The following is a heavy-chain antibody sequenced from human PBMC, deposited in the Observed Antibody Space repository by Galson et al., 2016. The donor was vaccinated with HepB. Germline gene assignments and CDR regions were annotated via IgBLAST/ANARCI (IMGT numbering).Heavy chain of an antibody. CDR1: GFTFSEHY. D-gene: IGHD3-22*01. J-gene: IGHJ3*02. CDR3: VSSFRGRRGYVCDFNS. Sequence: SLRLSCAASGFTFSEHYMEWVRQAAGKGLEWVGRARNKPKSYSTAYAASVKGRFTISRDDSKNSLCLQMSSLKTKDTAVCYCVSSFRGRRGYVCDFNSRGHGTIVSAAS. CDR2: ARNKPKSYST. V-gene: IGHV3-72*01.